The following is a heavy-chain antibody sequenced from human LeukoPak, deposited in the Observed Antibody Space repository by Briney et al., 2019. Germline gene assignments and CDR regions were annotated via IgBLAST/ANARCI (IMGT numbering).Heavy chain of an antibody. Sequence: GGSLRLSCAASGFTFSSYWMHWVRQAPGKGLVWVSRINSDGSSTSYADAVKGRFTISRDNAKNTLYLQMNSLRAEDTAAYYCASGYRYFDYWGQGTLVTVSS. D-gene: IGHD2-2*03. CDR2: INSDGSST. CDR1: GFTFSSYW. CDR3: ASGYRYFDY. V-gene: IGHV3-74*01. J-gene: IGHJ4*02.